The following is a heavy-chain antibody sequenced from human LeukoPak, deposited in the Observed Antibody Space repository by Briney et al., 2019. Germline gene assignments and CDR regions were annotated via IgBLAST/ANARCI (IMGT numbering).Heavy chain of an antibody. J-gene: IGHJ5*02. Sequence: GASLKISSRGSGYSFTSYWFGWVRQMPGKGLEWREGIYPGDADTRYSPSFQGQVTISADKSISTAYLQWSSMKASDTAMYYCARHDCSSTSCYAGGYNWFDPWGQGTLVTVSS. V-gene: IGHV5-51*01. D-gene: IGHD2-2*01. CDR1: GYSFTSYW. CDR3: ARHDCSSTSCYAGGYNWFDP. CDR2: IYPGDADT.